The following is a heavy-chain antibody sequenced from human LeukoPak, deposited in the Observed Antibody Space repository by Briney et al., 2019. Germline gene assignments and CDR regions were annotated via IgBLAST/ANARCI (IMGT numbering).Heavy chain of an antibody. Sequence: WASVKVSCKASGGTFSSYAISWVRQAPGQGLEWMGRIIPILGIANYAQKFQGRVTITADKSTSTAYMELSSLRSEDTAVYYCARDPYDSSGYYWAVSWFDPWGQGTLVTVSS. CDR3: ARDPYDSSGYYWAVSWFDP. D-gene: IGHD3-22*01. J-gene: IGHJ5*02. CDR2: IIPILGIA. CDR1: GGTFSSYA. V-gene: IGHV1-69*04.